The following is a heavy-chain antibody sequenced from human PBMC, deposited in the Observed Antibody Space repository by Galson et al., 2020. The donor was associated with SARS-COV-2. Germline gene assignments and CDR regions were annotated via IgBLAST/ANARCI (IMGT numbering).Heavy chain of an antibody. V-gene: IGHV3-23*01. CDR1: GFTFRKSV. CDR2: ISDSGGVT. J-gene: IGHJ6*02. CDR3: AKFGGSGSGSLDYYYYYHMDV. Sequence: GGSLRLSCAASGFTFRKSVMTWVRQAPGKGLEWVATISDSGGVTYYADSVKGRFTVSRDNSKNTLFLHMNSLRAEDTALYYCAKFGGSGSGSLDYYYYYHMDVWGQGTTVTVSS. D-gene: IGHD3-10*01.